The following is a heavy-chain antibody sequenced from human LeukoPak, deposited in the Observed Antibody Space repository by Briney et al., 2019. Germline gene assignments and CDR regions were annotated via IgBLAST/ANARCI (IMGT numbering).Heavy chain of an antibody. D-gene: IGHD2-8*01. Sequence: GGSLRLSCAASGFIFSNYGMNWVRQAPGKGLEWVAAISASGSATSYADSVRGRFTISRDNSKNTLYLQMNSLRAEDTAVYYCAREGGYCTNGVCSETYFDYWGQGTLVTVSS. CDR3: AREGGYCTNGVCSETYFDY. V-gene: IGHV3-23*01. CDR2: ISASGSAT. CDR1: GFIFSNYG. J-gene: IGHJ4*02.